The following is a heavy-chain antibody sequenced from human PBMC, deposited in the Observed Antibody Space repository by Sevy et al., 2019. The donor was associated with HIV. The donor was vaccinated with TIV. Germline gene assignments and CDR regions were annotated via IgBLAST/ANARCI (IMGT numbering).Heavy chain of an antibody. Sequence: GGSLRLSCTTSGFNFSGYSMCWVRQVLGKGLEWVAFIRHDGAKIFYADSVKGRFTISRDTSKKTLYLQMNSLRPEDTAKYFCARDMDDYYYYMEVWGEGTTVTVSS. CDR2: IRHDGAKI. D-gene: IGHD3-10*01. CDR1: GFNFSGYS. V-gene: IGHV3-30*02. CDR3: ARDMDDYYYYMEV. J-gene: IGHJ6*03.